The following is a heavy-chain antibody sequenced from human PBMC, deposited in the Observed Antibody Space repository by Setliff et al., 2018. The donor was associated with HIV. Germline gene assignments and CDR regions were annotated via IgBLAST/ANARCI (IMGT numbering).Heavy chain of an antibody. J-gene: IGHJ4*01. V-gene: IGHV4-39*07. D-gene: IGHD3-3*01. Sequence: PSETLSLTCTVSGGSISISSHYWGWIRQPPGKGLEWVGYVYYNGESFYNPSLRGRITILQDKSKNQFSLEVRSVTAADTAIYYCASALVGGASPFDYWGQGALVTVSS. CDR2: VYYNGES. CDR1: GGSISISSHY. CDR3: ASALVGGASPFDY.